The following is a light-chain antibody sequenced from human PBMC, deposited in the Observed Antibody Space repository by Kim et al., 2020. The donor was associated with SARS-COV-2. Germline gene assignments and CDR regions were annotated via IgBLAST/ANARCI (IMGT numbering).Light chain of an antibody. CDR3: QQRSSWPPSFT. J-gene: IGKJ3*01. CDR1: QSVSKY. Sequence: EIVLTQSPATLSLSPGERATLSCRASQSVSKYLAWYQQKVGQAPRLLIYDTSNRATGIPARFSGSGSGTDFTLTISSLEPEDFAVYYCQQRSSWPPSFTFGPGTKVDIK. CDR2: DTS. V-gene: IGKV3-11*01.